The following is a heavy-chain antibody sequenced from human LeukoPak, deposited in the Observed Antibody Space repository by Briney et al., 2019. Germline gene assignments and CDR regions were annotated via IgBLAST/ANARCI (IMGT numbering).Heavy chain of an antibody. CDR1: GDSIRRYY. CDR2: NYYSGIT. V-gene: IGHV4-59*07. J-gene: IGHJ4*02. D-gene: IGHD6-19*01. Sequence: PSDTLALICTVSGDSIRRYYWMWAPQPPAKGLVDSGDNYYSGITNYSPSLRSRINISVDTSNNQFSLKLSSVTAADTAVVYRSTGGRSGWSDFDYWGQGTLVSV. CDR3: STGGRSGWSDFDY.